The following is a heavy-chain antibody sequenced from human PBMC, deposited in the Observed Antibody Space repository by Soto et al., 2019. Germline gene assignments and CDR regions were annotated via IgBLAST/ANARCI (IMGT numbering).Heavy chain of an antibody. J-gene: IGHJ5*02. CDR2: IYYSGST. Sequence: QVQLQESAPGLVKPSQTLSLTCTVSGGSISSGGYYWSWIRQHPGKGLERIGYIYYSGSTYYNPSLKSRVTISVDTSKNQFSLKLSSVTAADTAVYYCARTAIGDGWWFDPWGQGTLVTVSS. V-gene: IGHV4-31*03. CDR3: ARTAIGDGWWFDP. CDR1: GGSISSGGYY. D-gene: IGHD3-16*01.